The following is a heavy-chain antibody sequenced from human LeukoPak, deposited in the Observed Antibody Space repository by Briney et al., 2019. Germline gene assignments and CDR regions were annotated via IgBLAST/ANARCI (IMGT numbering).Heavy chain of an antibody. J-gene: IGHJ4*02. Sequence: PGGSLRLSCAASGFSVSNNFMTWVRQAPGKGLEWVSVIYSGGSTYYADSVKGRFTISRDNSKNTLYLQMNSLRAEDTAFYYCAKGTDRYNFGPSLDSWGQGTLVTVSS. D-gene: IGHD1-1*01. CDR1: GFSVSNNF. CDR2: IYSGGST. CDR3: AKGTDRYNFGPSLDS. V-gene: IGHV3-53*05.